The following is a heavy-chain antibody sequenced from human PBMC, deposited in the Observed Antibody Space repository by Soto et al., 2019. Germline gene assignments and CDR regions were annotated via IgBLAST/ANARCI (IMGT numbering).Heavy chain of an antibody. D-gene: IGHD2-21*02. J-gene: IGHJ3*02. Sequence: QVQLQESGPGLVKPSETLSLTCTVSGGSISSYYWSWIRQPPGKGLEWIGYIYYRGSTNYNPSLKSRVTISVDTSKNQFSLKLSSVTAADTAVYYCARRVGDYVAFDIWGQGTMVTVSS. CDR2: IYYRGST. CDR1: GGSISSYY. CDR3: ARRVGDYVAFDI. V-gene: IGHV4-59*08.